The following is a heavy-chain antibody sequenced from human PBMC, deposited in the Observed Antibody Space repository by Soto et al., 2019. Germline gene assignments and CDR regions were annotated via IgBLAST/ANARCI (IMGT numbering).Heavy chain of an antibody. V-gene: IGHV4-59*01. CDR3: AIGGYYYDSSDYRQCDT. CDR1: GGPMSSFY. Sequence: SETLSLTCTVSGGPMSSFYWTWIRQPPGKGLEWIGYIYYSGSTNYNPSLKSRVTMSVDTSKNHFSLKLSSVTAADTAVYYCAIGGYYYDSSDYRQCDTWGLVTLVSVS. CDR2: IYYSGST. D-gene: IGHD3-22*01. J-gene: IGHJ5*02.